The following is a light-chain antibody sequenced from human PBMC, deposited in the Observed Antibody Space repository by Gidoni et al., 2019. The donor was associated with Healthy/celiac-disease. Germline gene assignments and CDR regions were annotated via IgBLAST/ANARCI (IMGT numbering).Light chain of an antibody. CDR2: QGS. Sequence: SYELTQPLSVSVSPGQTASITCPGDKLGDKYACWYQQKPGQSPVLVIYQGSKRPSGIPERFSGSNSGNTATLTISGTQAMDEADYYCQAWDSSTVVFGGGTKLTVL. J-gene: IGLJ2*01. V-gene: IGLV3-1*01. CDR3: QAWDSSTVV. CDR1: KLGDKY.